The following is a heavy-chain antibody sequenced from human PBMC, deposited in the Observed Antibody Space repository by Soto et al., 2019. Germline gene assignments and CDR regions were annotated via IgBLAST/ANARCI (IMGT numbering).Heavy chain of an antibody. Sequence: VASVKVSCKASGGTFSSYAISWVRQAPGQGLEWMGGIIPIFGTANYAQKFQGRVTITADESTSTAYMELSSLRSEDTAVYYCARIRGTYYFNYWGQGTLVPVSS. CDR2: IIPIFGTA. J-gene: IGHJ4*02. V-gene: IGHV1-69*13. CDR1: GGTFSSYA. CDR3: ARIRGTYYFNY.